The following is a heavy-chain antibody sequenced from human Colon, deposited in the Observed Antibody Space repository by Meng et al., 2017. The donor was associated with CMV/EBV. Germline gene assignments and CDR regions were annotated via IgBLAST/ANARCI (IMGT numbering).Heavy chain of an antibody. CDR1: GYSFTRFS. D-gene: IGHD3-3*01. Sequence: ASVKVSCKASGYSFTRFSISWVRQAPGQGLEWMGWISPYNGDTNYSQKFQGRVTMPTDISTSTTYMDLRSLTSDDTAVYYCARVGVVVPGATYAMDVWGQGTSVTVSS. CDR3: ARVGVVVPGATYAMDV. J-gene: IGHJ6*02. V-gene: IGHV1-18*04. CDR2: ISPYNGDT.